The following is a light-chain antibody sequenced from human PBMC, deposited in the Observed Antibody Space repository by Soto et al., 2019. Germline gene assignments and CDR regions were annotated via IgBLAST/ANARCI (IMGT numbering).Light chain of an antibody. V-gene: IGKV3-15*01. CDR3: QQYNNWPPRYT. CDR1: QSVSSN. J-gene: IGKJ2*01. Sequence: EIVMTQSPATLSVSPGERATLSCRASQSVSSNLAWYQQNPGQAPRLFIYDASTRATGIPARFSGSGSGTEFTLTISSLQSEDFAVYYCQQYNNWPPRYTFGQGTKLEIK. CDR2: DAS.